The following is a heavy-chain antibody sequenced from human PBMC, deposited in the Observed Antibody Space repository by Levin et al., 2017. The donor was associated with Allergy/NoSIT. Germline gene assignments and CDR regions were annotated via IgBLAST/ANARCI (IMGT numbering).Heavy chain of an antibody. Sequence: GASVKVSCQGSGYSFTTYWIGWVRQTPGKGLEYMAIIYPADSNTRYSPSFQGQVTISADKSISTAYLQWTSLKASDTAMYYCARLAYYYGSGDNLNAFDIWGQGTMVTVSS. D-gene: IGHD3-10*01. CDR3: ARLAYYYGSGDNLNAFDI. CDR2: IYPADSNT. J-gene: IGHJ3*02. CDR1: GYSFTTYW. V-gene: IGHV5-51*01.